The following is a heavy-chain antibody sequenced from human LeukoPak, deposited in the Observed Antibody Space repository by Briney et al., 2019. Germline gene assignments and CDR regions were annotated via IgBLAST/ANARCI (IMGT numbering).Heavy chain of an antibody. CDR2: IKSKTDGGTT. Sequence: PGGSLRLSCAASGFTFSNAWMSWVRQAPGKGLEWVGRIKSKTDGGTTDHAAPVKGRFTISRDDSKNTLYLQMNSLKTEDTAVYYCTTFRANYYYYMDVWGKGTTVTVSS. V-gene: IGHV3-15*01. CDR3: TTFRANYYYYMDV. J-gene: IGHJ6*03. CDR1: GFTFSNAW.